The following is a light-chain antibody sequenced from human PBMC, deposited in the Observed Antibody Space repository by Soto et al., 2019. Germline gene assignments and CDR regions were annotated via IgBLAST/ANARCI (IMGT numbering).Light chain of an antibody. V-gene: IGKV3-15*01. CDR3: QQYNNWPGT. Sequence: EIVMTQSPATLSVSPGERATLSCRASQSVSSNLAWYQQKLGQAPRLLISGASTRATGIPARFSGSGSGTEFTLTISSLQSEDFAVYYCQQYNNWPGTFGQGTKVEIK. CDR1: QSVSSN. CDR2: GAS. J-gene: IGKJ1*01.